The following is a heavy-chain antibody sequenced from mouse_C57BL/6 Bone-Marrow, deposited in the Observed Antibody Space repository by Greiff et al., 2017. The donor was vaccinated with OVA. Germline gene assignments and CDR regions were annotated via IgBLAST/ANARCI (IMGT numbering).Heavy chain of an antibody. V-gene: IGHV1-64*01. Sequence: QVQLQQPGAELVKPGASVKLSCKASGYTFTSYWMHWVKQRPGQGLEWIGMIHPNSGSTNYNEKFKSKATLTVDKSSSTAYMQLSSLTSEDSAVYYCARVAGPWAFAYWGQGTLVTVSA. CDR2: IHPNSGST. CDR3: ARVAGPWAFAY. J-gene: IGHJ3*01. CDR1: GYTFTSYW. D-gene: IGHD4-1*01.